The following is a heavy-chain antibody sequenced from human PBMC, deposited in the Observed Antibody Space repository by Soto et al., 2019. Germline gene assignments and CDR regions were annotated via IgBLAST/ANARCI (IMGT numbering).Heavy chain of an antibody. CDR2: IYPGDSDT. CDR1: GYSFTSYW. CDR3: ARHYSSSSHYYYGMDV. Sequence: PGESLKISCQGSGYSFTSYWIGWVRQMPGKGLEWMGIIYPGDSDTRYSPSFQGQVTISADKSISTAYLQWSSLKASDTAMYYCARHYSSSSHYYYGMDVWGQGTTVTVSS. V-gene: IGHV5-51*01. J-gene: IGHJ6*02. D-gene: IGHD6-6*01.